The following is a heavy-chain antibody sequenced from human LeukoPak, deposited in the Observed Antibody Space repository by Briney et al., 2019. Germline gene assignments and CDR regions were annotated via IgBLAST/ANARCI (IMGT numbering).Heavy chain of an antibody. Sequence: PSETLSLTCAVYGGSFSGYYWSWIRQPPGKGLEWIGEINHSGSTNYNPSLKSRVTISVDTSKNQLSLKLSSVTAADTAVYYCARGASPYHRDDIVVVPAATSHAKTGRTNWFDPWGQGTLVTVSS. CDR2: INHSGST. CDR1: GGSFSGYY. V-gene: IGHV4-34*01. D-gene: IGHD2-2*01. J-gene: IGHJ5*02. CDR3: ARGASPYHRDDIVVVPAATSHAKTGRTNWFDP.